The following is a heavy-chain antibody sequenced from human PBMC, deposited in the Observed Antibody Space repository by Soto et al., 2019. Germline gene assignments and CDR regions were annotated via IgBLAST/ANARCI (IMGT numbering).Heavy chain of an antibody. V-gene: IGHV3-30-3*01. CDR2: ISYDGSNK. D-gene: IGHD6-6*01. CDR3: ARSSFWPYYYYYGMDV. Sequence: LRLSCAASGFTFSSYAMHWVRQAPGKGLEWVAVISYDGSNKYYADSVKGRFTISRDNSKNTLYLQMNSLRAEDTAVYYCARSSFWPYYYYYGMDVWGQGTTVTVS. CDR1: GFTFSSYA. J-gene: IGHJ6*02.